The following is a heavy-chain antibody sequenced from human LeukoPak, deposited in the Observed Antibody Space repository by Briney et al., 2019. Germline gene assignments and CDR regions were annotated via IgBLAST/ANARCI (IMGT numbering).Heavy chain of an antibody. D-gene: IGHD4-23*01. CDR3: AKVGHDYGGNSGGLMPEYFQH. J-gene: IGHJ1*01. Sequence: GGTLRLSCAASGFTFSSYGMSWVRQAPGKGLEWVSTISGSDSSTHYADSVKGRFTISRDNSKNTLYLQMNSLRAEDTAVYYCAKVGHDYGGNSGGLMPEYFQHWGQGTLVTVSS. CDR1: GFTFSSYG. CDR2: ISGSDSST. V-gene: IGHV3-23*01.